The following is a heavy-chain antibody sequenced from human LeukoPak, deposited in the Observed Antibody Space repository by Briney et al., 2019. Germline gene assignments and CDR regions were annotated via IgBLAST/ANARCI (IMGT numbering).Heavy chain of an antibody. CDR2: ISGNSVTI. CDR3: AKILSGTYSFDL. D-gene: IGHD1-26*01. J-gene: IGHJ4*02. CDR1: GSTFSTYL. V-gene: IGHV3-23*01. Sequence: GGSLRLSCTASGSTFSTYLMTWVRQAPGQGLEWVSAISGNSVTIYYADSVKGRFTISRDNSKNTLYLQMYSLRAEDTAVYYCAKILSGTYSFDLWVQGTLVTVSS.